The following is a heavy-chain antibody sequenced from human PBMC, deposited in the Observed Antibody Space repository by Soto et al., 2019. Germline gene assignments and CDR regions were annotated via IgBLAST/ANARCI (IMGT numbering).Heavy chain of an antibody. V-gene: IGHV3-23*01. CDR1: GFTFSSYE. D-gene: IGHD2-2*02. CDR2: ISGSGGST. J-gene: IGHJ4*02. Sequence: GGSLRLSCAASGFTFSSYEMNWVRQAPGKGLERVSAISGSGGSTYYADSVKGRFTISRDNSKNTLYLQMNSLRAEDTAVYYCAKGAWYCSSTSCYKGKPDYWGQGTLVTVSS. CDR3: AKGAWYCSSTSCYKGKPDY.